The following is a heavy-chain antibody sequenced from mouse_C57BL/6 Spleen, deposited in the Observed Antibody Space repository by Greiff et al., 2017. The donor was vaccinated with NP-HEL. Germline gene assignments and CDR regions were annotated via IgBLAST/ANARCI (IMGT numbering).Heavy chain of an antibody. CDR3: ARLRDSSGTYAMDY. Sequence: LQQPGAELVKPGASVKLSCKASGYTFTSYWMQWVKQRPGQGLEWIGEIDPSDSYTNYNQKFKGKATLTVDTSSSTAYMQLSSLTSEDSAVYYCARLRDSSGTYAMDYWGQGTSVTVSS. V-gene: IGHV1-50*01. CDR2: IDPSDSYT. J-gene: IGHJ4*01. CDR1: GYTFTSYW. D-gene: IGHD3-2*02.